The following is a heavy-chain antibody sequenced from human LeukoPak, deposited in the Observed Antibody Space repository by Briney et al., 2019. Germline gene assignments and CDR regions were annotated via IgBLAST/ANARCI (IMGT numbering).Heavy chain of an antibody. CDR3: ARNGATVWNWGRSYYYYMDV. J-gene: IGHJ6*03. Sequence: GASVKVSCKASGYTFTSYGISWVRQAPGQGLEWMGWISAYNGNTNYAQKLQGRVTMTTDTSTGTAYMELRSLRSDDTAVYYCARNGATVWNWGRSYYYYMDVWGKGTTVTVSS. V-gene: IGHV1-18*01. CDR1: GYTFTSYG. CDR2: ISAYNGNT. D-gene: IGHD7-27*01.